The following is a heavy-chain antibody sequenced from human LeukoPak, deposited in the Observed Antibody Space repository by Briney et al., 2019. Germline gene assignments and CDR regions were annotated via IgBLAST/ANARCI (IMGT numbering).Heavy chain of an antibody. J-gene: IGHJ4*02. Sequence: GASVKVSCKASGYTFTSYYMHWVRQAPGQGLEWMGIINPSGGSTSYAQKFQGRVTMTRDMSTSTVYMELSSLRSEDTAVYYCAREPMVQPQSSSNNVFDYWGQGTLVTVSS. CDR3: AREPMVQPQSSSNNVFDY. D-gene: IGHD6-6*01. V-gene: IGHV1-46*01. CDR2: INPSGGST. CDR1: GYTFTSYY.